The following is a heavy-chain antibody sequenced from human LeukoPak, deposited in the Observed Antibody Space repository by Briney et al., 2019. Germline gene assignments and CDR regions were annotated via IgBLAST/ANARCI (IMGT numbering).Heavy chain of an antibody. CDR2: IYYSGSA. V-gene: IGHV4-39*01. CDR3: IYDSNGQVKG. D-gene: IGHD3-22*01. Sequence: SETLSLTCSVSGGSISSSTYYWGWVRQPPGKGLEWIGTIYYSGSAYYNPSLKSRVTIPADTPKNQFSLKLSSVTAADTAVYYCIYDSNGQVKGWGQGTLVTVSS. J-gene: IGHJ4*02. CDR1: GGSISSSTYY.